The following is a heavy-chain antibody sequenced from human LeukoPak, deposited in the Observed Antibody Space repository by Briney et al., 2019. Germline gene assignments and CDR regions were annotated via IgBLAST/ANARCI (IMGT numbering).Heavy chain of an antibody. CDR2: IRGKAYGGTT. CDR1: GFSFGDYA. Sequence: QTGGSLRLSCSSSGFSFGDYAMSWVRQAPGKGLEWIAFIRGKAYGGTTEYAASVKGRFSISRDDSNSIAYLQMNSLRTEDTAVYYCTRTRRSGAVAAGSYYYYGMDVWGQGTTVTVSS. V-gene: IGHV3-49*04. CDR3: TRTRRSGAVAAGSYYYYGMDV. J-gene: IGHJ6*02. D-gene: IGHD6-19*01.